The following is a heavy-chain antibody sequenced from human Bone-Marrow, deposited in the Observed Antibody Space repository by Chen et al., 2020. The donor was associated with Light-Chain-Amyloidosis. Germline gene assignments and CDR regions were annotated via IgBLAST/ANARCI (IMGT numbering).Heavy chain of an antibody. CDR1: GDSSSHNYY. Sequence: QVQLQESGPGLVKPSETLSLTCTVSGDSSSHNYYWGWIRQPPGKGLEWVATIFHDVTTCYNPSLKTRVAVSMNTSKNQLSLKLSSVTVADTAVYYCARDNYEISHFYYWGQGALVTVSS. J-gene: IGHJ4*02. CDR2: IFHDVTT. D-gene: IGHD3-3*01. CDR3: ARDNYEISHFYY. V-gene: IGHV4-38-2*02.